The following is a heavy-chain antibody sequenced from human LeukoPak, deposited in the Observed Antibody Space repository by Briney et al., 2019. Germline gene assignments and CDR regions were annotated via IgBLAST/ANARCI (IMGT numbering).Heavy chain of an antibody. V-gene: IGHV3-53*01. Sequence: GGSLRLSCAASGFTFSSYAMSWVRQAPGKGLEWVSVIYGGDGTYYADSVKGRFTISRDNSKNTIYLQMNSLRAEDTAVYYCARDGEYSYGYGFDYWGQGTLVTVSS. CDR2: IYGGDGT. J-gene: IGHJ4*02. D-gene: IGHD5-18*01. CDR1: GFTFSSYA. CDR3: ARDGEYSYGYGFDY.